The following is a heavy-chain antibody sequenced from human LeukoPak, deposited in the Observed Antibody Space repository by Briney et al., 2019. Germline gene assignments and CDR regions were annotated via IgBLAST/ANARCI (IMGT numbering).Heavy chain of an antibody. J-gene: IGHJ4*02. CDR1: GFPFSNNY. CDR3: ARELRGYCSTTSCPFGY. CDR2: IFSVDNTGNS. Sequence: GGSLTLSCAASGFPFSNNYMSWVRQAPGKGLEWVSVIFSVDNTGNSYYADSVKGPFSISRDHSKNTLYIQMNSLKAEDSAVYYCARELRGYCSTTSCPFGYWGQGTLVTVSS. V-gene: IGHV3-66*02. D-gene: IGHD2-2*01.